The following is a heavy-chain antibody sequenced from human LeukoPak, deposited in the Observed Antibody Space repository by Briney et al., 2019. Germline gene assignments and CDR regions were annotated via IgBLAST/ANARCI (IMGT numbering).Heavy chain of an antibody. V-gene: IGHV4-59*08. CDR1: GDSISNYY. D-gene: IGHD3-9*01. CDR2: IYYSGTT. J-gene: IGHJ4*02. CDR3: ARSTYDILTGYYGALDY. Sequence: TSETLSLTCTVSGDSISNYYWSWIRQPPGKGLEWIGYIYYSGTTNYTPSLKSRVTISVDTSKTQFSLKLSSVTAADTAVYYCARSTYDILTGYYGALDYWGQGTLVTVSS.